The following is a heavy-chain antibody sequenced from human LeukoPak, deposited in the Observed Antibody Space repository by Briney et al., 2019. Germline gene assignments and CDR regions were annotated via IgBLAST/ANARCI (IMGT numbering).Heavy chain of an antibody. V-gene: IGHV3-20*04. CDR2: INWNGGST. D-gene: IGHD2-15*01. CDR1: GFTFSSYG. CDR3: ARGYCSGGSCYYFDY. J-gene: IGHJ4*02. Sequence: PGGSLRLSCAASGFTFSSYGMSWVRQAPGKGLEWVSGINWNGGSTGYADSVKGRFTISRDNAKNSLYLQMNSLRAEDTAVYYCARGYCSGGSCYYFDYWGQGTLVTVSS.